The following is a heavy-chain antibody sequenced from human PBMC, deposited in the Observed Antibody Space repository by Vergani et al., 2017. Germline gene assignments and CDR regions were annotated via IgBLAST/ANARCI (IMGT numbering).Heavy chain of an antibody. D-gene: IGHD3-10*01. J-gene: IGHJ4*02. Sequence: QVQLVQSGAEVKKPGASVKVSCKASGYTFTSYGISWVRQAPGQGLEWMGWISAYNGNTNYAQKLQGRVTMTTDTSTSTAYMELRSLRSDDTAVYYCARDVPGVLLWFGEKSPTAYFDYWGQGTLVTVSS. V-gene: IGHV1-18*01. CDR1: GYTFTSYG. CDR2: ISAYNGNT. CDR3: ARDVPGVLLWFGEKSPTAYFDY.